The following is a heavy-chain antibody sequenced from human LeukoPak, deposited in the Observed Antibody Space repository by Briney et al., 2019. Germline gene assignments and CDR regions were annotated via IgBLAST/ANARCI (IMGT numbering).Heavy chain of an antibody. CDR2: IDISGGST. Sequence: PGGSLRLSCAASGLXFSSCAICWVRKAPGKGLEWVSSIDISGGSTWYADSVRGRFTISRDNSKNTLYLQMDSLRVEDTALYYCANEVRPNDYWGQGTLVTVSS. J-gene: IGHJ4*02. V-gene: IGHV3-23*01. CDR1: GLXFSSCA. CDR3: ANEVRPNDY. D-gene: IGHD6-6*01.